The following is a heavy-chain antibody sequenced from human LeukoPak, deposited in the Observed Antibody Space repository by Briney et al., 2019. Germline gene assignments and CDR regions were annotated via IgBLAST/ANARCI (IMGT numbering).Heavy chain of an antibody. J-gene: IGHJ4*02. D-gene: IGHD3-10*01. CDR1: GFTFSSYA. V-gene: IGHV3-23*01. Sequence: GGSLRLSCAASGFTFSSYAMSWVRQAPGKGLEWVSTISNSDGNTYYADSVKGRFTISRDNSKNTLYLQMNSLRAEDTAVYYCAKDYYALLWFGEFNRKYYFDYWGQGTLVTVSS. CDR2: ISNSDGNT. CDR3: AKDYYALLWFGEFNRKYYFDY.